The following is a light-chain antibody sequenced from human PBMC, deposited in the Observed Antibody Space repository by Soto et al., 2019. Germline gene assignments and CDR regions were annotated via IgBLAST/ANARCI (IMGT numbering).Light chain of an antibody. J-gene: IGKJ5*01. CDR1: QSVSSN. CDR2: GAS. V-gene: IGKV3-15*01. Sequence: EIVMTQSPATLSVSPGERATLSCRASQSVSSNLAWYQHKPGQAPRLLLFGASTRATGIPARFSGSGSGTEFTLTISSLQSEDFAVYYCQQYNNYVTFGQGTRLEIK. CDR3: QQYNNYVT.